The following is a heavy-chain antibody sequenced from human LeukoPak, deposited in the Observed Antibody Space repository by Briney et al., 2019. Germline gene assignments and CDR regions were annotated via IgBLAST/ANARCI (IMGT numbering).Heavy chain of an antibody. J-gene: IGHJ3*02. Sequence: GGSLRLSCAASGFSVSRNYMTWVRQAPGKGLEWVSLIHSGGGTDYADSVKDRFTISRDNSKNTLHLQMNSLRAEDTAVYYCARDGRFLEWLSVHDAFDIWGQGTMVTVSS. D-gene: IGHD3-3*01. V-gene: IGHV3-66*02. CDR3: ARDGRFLEWLSVHDAFDI. CDR2: IHSGGGT. CDR1: GFSVSRNY.